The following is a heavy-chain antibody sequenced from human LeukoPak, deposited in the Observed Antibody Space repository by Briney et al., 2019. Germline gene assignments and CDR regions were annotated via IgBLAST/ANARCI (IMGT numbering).Heavy chain of an antibody. CDR3: ARGYRLKLPDDL. D-gene: IGHD1-14*01. CDR2: INPSAGST. Sequence: GASVKVSCKASGYPFTSYYMHWVRQAPGQGLEWMGMINPSAGSTNYAQKFQGRVTMTRDTSTSTVYMELSGLRSEDTAMFYCARGYRLKLPDDLWGRGTLVTVSS. V-gene: IGHV1-46*01. J-gene: IGHJ2*01. CDR1: GYPFTSYY.